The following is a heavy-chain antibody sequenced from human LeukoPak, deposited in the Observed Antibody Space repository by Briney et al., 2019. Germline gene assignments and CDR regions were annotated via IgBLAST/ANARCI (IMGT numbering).Heavy chain of an antibody. V-gene: IGHV4-34*01. CDR3: ARGGGMRYYYGSGSPHKT. CDR1: GGSFSGYY. Sequence: SETLSLTCAVYGGSFSGYYWSWIRQPPGKGLEWIGEINHSGSTNYNPSLKSRVTISVDTSKNQFSLKLSSVTAADTAVYYCARGGGMRYYYGSGSPHKTWGQGTLVTVSS. CDR2: INHSGST. D-gene: IGHD3-10*01. J-gene: IGHJ5*02.